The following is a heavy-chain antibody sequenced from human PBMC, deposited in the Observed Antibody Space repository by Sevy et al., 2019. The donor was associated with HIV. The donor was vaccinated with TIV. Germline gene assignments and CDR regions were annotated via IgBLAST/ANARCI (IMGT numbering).Heavy chain of an antibody. CDR1: GFTFSSYE. D-gene: IGHD3-3*01. V-gene: IGHV3-48*03. J-gene: IGHJ6*02. Sequence: GGSLRFSCAASGFTFSSYEMNWVRQAPGKGLEWVSYIGSSGSTIYYADSVKGRFTISRDNAKNSLYLQMNSLRAEDTAVYYCARVGDFWSGVRFAMDVWGQGTTVTVSS. CDR3: ARVGDFWSGVRFAMDV. CDR2: IGSSGSTI.